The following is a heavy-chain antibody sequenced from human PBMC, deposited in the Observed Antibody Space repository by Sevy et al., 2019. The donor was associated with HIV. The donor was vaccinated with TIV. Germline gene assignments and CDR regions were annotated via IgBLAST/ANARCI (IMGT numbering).Heavy chain of an antibody. CDR2: ISPYNGDT. Sequence: ASVKVSCKASGYTFSSYGINWVRQAPGQGLEWMGWISPYNGDTQSAPKFQDRVTMTTDTSTDTAYMELRSLRNDDTAVYYCARDTYNSPSSWEYWGQGTLVTVSS. D-gene: IGHD3-22*01. V-gene: IGHV1-18*01. CDR1: GYTFSSYG. J-gene: IGHJ4*02. CDR3: ARDTYNSPSSWEY.